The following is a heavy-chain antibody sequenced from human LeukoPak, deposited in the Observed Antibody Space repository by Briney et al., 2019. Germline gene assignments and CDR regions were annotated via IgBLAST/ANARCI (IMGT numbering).Heavy chain of an antibody. V-gene: IGHV3-64D*06. CDR2: ISSSGGST. D-gene: IGHD3-9*01. J-gene: IGHJ3*02. CDR1: GFTFSRYA. CDR3: VKSAGFDWLSPLGAFDI. Sequence: GGSLRLSCSASGFTFSRYAMHWVRQAPGKGLEYVSAISSSGGSTYYADSVKGRFTISRDNSKDTLYLQMSSLRAEDTAVYYCVKSAGFDWLSPLGAFDIWGQGTMVTVSS.